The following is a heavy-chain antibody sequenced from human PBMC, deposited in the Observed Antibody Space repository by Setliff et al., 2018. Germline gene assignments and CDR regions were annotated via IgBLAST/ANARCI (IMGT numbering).Heavy chain of an antibody. Sequence: PSETLSLTCAVSGYSISSGHYWGWIRQPPGKGLEWIGSIYHSGSTYYNPSLKSRVTISVDTSKNQFSLKLSSGTAADTAVYYCARHSSRPYWGQGTLVTVSS. V-gene: IGHV4-38-2*01. J-gene: IGHJ4*02. CDR1: GYSISSGHY. CDR2: IYHSGST. CDR3: ARHSSRPY.